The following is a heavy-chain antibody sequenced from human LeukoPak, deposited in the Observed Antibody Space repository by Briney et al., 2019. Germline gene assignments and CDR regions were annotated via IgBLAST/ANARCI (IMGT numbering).Heavy chain of an antibody. V-gene: IGHV3-30-3*01. J-gene: IGHJ3*02. CDR1: EFTFSSYA. Sequence: GGSLRLSCAASEFTFSSYAMHWVRQAPGKGLEWVAVISYDGSNKYYADSVKGRFTISRDNSKNTLYLQMDSLRAEDTAVYYCARDYYYDSSGFYSGVLSDHGAFDIWGQGTMVTVSS. CDR2: ISYDGSNK. D-gene: IGHD3-22*01. CDR3: ARDYYYDSSGFYSGVLSDHGAFDI.